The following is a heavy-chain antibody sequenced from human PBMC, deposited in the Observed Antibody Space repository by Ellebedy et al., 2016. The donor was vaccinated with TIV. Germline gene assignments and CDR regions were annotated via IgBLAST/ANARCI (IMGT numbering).Heavy chain of an antibody. V-gene: IGHV3-66*04. CDR2: IYSGGAT. Sequence: PGGSLRLSCAASGFTVSTNSMNWVRQAPGKGLEWISIIYSGGATSYADSVKGRFTISRDISKNTVYLQMNSLRAEDTAVYYCARRSRGGFDLWGQGTMITVSS. CDR1: GFTVSTNS. D-gene: IGHD4-23*01. J-gene: IGHJ3*01. CDR3: ARRSRGGFDL.